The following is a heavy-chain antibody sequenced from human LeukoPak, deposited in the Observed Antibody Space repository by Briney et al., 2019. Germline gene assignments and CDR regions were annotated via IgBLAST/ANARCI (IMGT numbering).Heavy chain of an antibody. Sequence: SETLSLTCTVSGGSISSGSYYWSWIRQPAGKGLEWIGRIYTSGSTNYNPSLKSRVTISVDTSKNQFSLKLSSVTAADTAVYYCARLGWNLPTLWGQGTLVTVSS. D-gene: IGHD1-7*01. CDR2: IYTSGST. J-gene: IGHJ4*02. CDR1: GGSISSGSYY. V-gene: IGHV4-61*02. CDR3: ARLGWNLPTL.